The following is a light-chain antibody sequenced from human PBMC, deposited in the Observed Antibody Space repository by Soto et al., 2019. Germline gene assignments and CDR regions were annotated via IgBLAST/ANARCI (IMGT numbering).Light chain of an antibody. CDR3: QQYDSSPYT. CDR1: QSVLYSSNNKNY. CDR2: WAS. J-gene: IGKJ2*01. V-gene: IGKV4-1*01. Sequence: DIVMTQSPDPLAVSLGERATINCKSSQSVLYSSNNKNYLAWYQQKPGQPPKLLIYWASTRESGVPDRFSGSGSGTDFTLTSSSLQAEDVAVYYCQQYDSSPYTFGQGTKLEIK.